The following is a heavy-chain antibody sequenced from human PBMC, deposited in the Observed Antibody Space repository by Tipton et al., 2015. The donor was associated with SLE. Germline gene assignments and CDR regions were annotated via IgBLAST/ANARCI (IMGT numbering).Heavy chain of an antibody. V-gene: IGHV4-39*01. J-gene: IGHJ3*01. CDR2: IYFSET. Sequence: LSLTCTVSGGSISSTTYYWGWIRQPPGKGLEWIGTIYFSETSYSPVLKSRVTISVDTSKNQFSLKLSSVTAADTAVYYCATSLNYYDSSGPKDWGQGTMVTVSS. CDR3: ATSLNYYDSSGPKD. D-gene: IGHD3-22*01. CDR1: GGSISSTTYY.